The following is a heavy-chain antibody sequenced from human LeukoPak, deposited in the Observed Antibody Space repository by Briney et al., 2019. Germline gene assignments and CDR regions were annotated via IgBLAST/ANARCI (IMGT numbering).Heavy chain of an antibody. V-gene: IGHV3-7*01. CDR1: GFTFSSYW. Sequence: PGGSLRLSCAASGFTFSSYWMSWVRQAPGKGLEWVANIKQDGSEKYYVDSVKGRFTIPRDNAKNSLYLQMNSLRAEDTAVYYCARDGYSGFDDAFDIWGQGTMVTVSS. CDR3: ARDGYSGFDDAFDI. D-gene: IGHD5-12*01. J-gene: IGHJ3*02. CDR2: IKQDGSEK.